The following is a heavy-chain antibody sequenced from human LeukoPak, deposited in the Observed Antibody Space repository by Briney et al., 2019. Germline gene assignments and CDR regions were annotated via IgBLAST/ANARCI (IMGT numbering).Heavy chain of an antibody. D-gene: IGHD3-22*01. CDR2: ISDSGDST. V-gene: IGHV3-23*01. CDR3: ATYRWGQHDSSGYYYFDY. CDR1: GFTFRSFA. Sequence: PGGSLRLSCAASGFTFRSFAMSWVRQAPGKGLEWVSSISDSGDSTYYADSVKGRFTISRDNSKNTLFLQMNSLRGEDRAVYYCATYRWGQHDSSGYYYFDYWGQGTLVTVSS. J-gene: IGHJ4*02.